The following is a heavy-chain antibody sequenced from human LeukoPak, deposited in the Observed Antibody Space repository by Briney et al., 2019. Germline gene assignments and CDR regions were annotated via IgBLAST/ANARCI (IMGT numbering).Heavy chain of an antibody. CDR2: INHSGST. CDR1: GGSFSGYY. J-gene: IGHJ4*02. Sequence: PSETLSLTCAVYGGSFSGYYWSWIRQPPGKGLEWIGEINHSGSTNYNPSLKSRVTISVDTSKNQFSLKPSSVTAADTAVYYCARGFPEMATIGYDYWGQGTLVTVPS. CDR3: ARGFPEMATIGYDY. V-gene: IGHV4-34*01. D-gene: IGHD5-24*01.